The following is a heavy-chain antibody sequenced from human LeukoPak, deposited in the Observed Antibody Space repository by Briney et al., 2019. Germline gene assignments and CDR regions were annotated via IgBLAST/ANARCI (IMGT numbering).Heavy chain of an antibody. CDR1: GFPFRTYW. V-gene: IGHV3-7*01. J-gene: IGHJ3*02. Sequence: GGSLSLSCVTSGFPFRTYWMSWVRQAPGKGLEWVANIKQDGSEKYYVDSVKGRFTISRDNAKNSLYLQMNSLRAEDTAVYYCARDGKYSSSRDAFDIWGQGTVVTVSS. D-gene: IGHD6-6*01. CDR3: ARDGKYSSSRDAFDI. CDR2: IKQDGSEK.